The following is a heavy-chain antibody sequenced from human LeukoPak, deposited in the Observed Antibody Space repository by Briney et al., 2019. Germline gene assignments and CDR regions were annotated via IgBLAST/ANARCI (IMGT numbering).Heavy chain of an antibody. D-gene: IGHD6-13*01. Sequence: SETPSLTCTVSGGSISSSSYYWGWIRQPPGKGLEWIGEINHSGSTNYNPSLKSRVTISVDTSKNQFSLKLSSVTAADTAVYYCARANPQQQLAFDYWGQGTLVTVSS. CDR1: GGSISSSSYY. CDR2: INHSGST. CDR3: ARANPQQQLAFDY. V-gene: IGHV4-39*07. J-gene: IGHJ4*02.